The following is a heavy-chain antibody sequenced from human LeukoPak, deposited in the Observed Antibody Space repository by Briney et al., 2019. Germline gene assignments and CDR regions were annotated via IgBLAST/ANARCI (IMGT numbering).Heavy chain of an antibody. Sequence: GGSLRLSCAASGFTFSSYGMHWVRQAPGKGLEWVALIWYDGSNKYYADSVKGRFTISRDNSKNTLSLQMNSLRAEDTAVYYCARDYGGRYYVHYWGQGTLVTVSS. CDR2: IWYDGSNK. CDR3: ARDYGGRYYVHY. J-gene: IGHJ4*02. D-gene: IGHD4/OR15-4a*01. V-gene: IGHV3-33*08. CDR1: GFTFSSYG.